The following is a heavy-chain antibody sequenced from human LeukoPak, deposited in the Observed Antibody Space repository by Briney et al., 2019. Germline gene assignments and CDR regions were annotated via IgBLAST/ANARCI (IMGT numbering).Heavy chain of an antibody. CDR3: ARDNHSNYGMDV. CDR2: IYTSGST. Sequence: PSQTLSLTCTVSGGSISSGSYYWSWIRQPAGKGLEWIGRIYTSGSTNYNPSLESRVTISVDTSKNQFSLKLSSATAADTAVYYCARDNHSNYGMDVWGQGTTVTVSS. J-gene: IGHJ6*02. CDR1: GGSISSGSYY. V-gene: IGHV4-61*02. D-gene: IGHD2-15*01.